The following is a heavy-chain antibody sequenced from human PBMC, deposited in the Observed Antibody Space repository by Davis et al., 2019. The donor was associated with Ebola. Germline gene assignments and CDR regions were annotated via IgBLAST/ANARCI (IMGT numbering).Heavy chain of an antibody. D-gene: IGHD4-17*01. CDR3: ARTTKTNIEDSGLGYNSFDS. V-gene: IGHV4-34*01. CDR2: ISHHNGYT. CDR1: GGSFTDYF. Sequence: SETLSLTCAVYGGSFTDYFWSWIRQPPEKGLEWIGEISHHNGYTNYNPSLSSRVAISVDSSKHQFSLKINSVTAADTATYYCARTTKTNIEDSGLGYNSFDSWGQGVLVSVSS. J-gene: IGHJ5*01.